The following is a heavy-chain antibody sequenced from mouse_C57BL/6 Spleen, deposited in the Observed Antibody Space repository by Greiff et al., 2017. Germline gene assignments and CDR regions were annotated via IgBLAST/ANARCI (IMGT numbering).Heavy chain of an antibody. CDR2: INPSTGGT. D-gene: IGHD1-1*01. V-gene: IGHV1-42*01. CDR1: GYSFTGYY. Sequence: LVESGPELVKPGASVKISCKASGYSFTGYYMNWVKQSPEKSLEWIGEINPSTGGTTYNQKFKAKATLTVDKSSSTAYMQLKSLTSEDSAVYYCAGCTVVPPYYFDYWGQGTTLTVSS. J-gene: IGHJ2*01. CDR3: AGCTVVPPYYFDY.